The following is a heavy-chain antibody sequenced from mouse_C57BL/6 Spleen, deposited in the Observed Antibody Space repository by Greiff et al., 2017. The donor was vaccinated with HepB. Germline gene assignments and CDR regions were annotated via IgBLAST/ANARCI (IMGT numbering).Heavy chain of an antibody. CDR2: IYPGDGDT. V-gene: IGHV1-80*01. CDR3: ARSGEDGYQGY. J-gene: IGHJ2*01. Sequence: QVQLKQSGAELVKPGASVKISCKASGYAFSSYWMNWVKQRPGKGLEWIGQIYPGDGDTNYNGKFKGKATLTADKSSSTAYMQLSSLTSEDSAVYFCARSGEDGYQGYWGQGTTLTVSS. CDR1: GYAFSSYW. D-gene: IGHD2-3*01.